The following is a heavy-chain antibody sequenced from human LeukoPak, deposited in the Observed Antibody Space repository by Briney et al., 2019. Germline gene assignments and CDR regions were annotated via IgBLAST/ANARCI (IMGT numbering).Heavy chain of an antibody. D-gene: IGHD3-22*01. J-gene: IGHJ4*02. CDR1: GFTFSSYW. CDR3: ARTGEANYYDSSGYSNYFDY. CDR2: IKQDGSEK. V-gene: IGHV3-7*01. Sequence: GGSLRLSCAASGFTFSSYWMSWVRQAPGKGLEWVANIKQDGSEKYYVDSVKGRFTISRDNAENSLYLQMNSLRAEDTAVYYCARTGEANYYDSSGYSNYFDYWGQGTLVTVSS.